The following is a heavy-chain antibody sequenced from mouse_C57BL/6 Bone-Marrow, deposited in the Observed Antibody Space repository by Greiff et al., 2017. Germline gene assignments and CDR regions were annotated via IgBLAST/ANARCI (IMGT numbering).Heavy chain of an antibody. CDR2: INYDGSST. V-gene: IGHV5-16*01. Sequence: EVKLVESEGGLVQPGSSMKLSCTASGFTFSDYYMAWVRQVPEKGLEWVANINYDGSSTYYLDSLKSRFIISRDNAKNILYLQMSSLKSEDTAMYYCARDGPFYYGSSPFAYWGQGTLVTVSA. CDR1: GFTFSDYY. CDR3: ARDGPFYYGSSPFAY. D-gene: IGHD1-1*01. J-gene: IGHJ3*01.